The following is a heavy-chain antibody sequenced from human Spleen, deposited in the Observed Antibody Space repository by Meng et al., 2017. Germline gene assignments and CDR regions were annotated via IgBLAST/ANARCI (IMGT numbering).Heavy chain of an antibody. CDR1: GGIFSNYV. CDR3: ARDSTYSSAWEDDY. D-gene: IGHD6-19*01. J-gene: IGHJ4*02. Sequence: SVKVSCKALGGIFSNYVIGWVRQAPGQGLEWMGGINAVFGTTNYAQKFQGRVTITTDESTSTVYMELTRLTSEDTAVYFCARDSTYSSAWEDDYWGQGTRVTVSS. CDR2: INAVFGTT. V-gene: IGHV1-69*05.